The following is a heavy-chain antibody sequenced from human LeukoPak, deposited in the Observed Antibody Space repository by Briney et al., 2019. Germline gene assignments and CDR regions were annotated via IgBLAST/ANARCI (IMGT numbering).Heavy chain of an antibody. CDR1: GFTFDDYA. CDR3: AKGDYHDSSGYYPNWFDP. D-gene: IGHD3-22*01. J-gene: IGHJ5*02. CDR2: ISWNSGSI. Sequence: SLRLSCAASGFTFDDYAMHWVRQAPGKGLEWVSGISWNSGSIGYADSVKGRFTISRDNAKNSLYLQMNSLRAEDTALYYCAKGDYHDSSGYYPNWFDPWGQGTLVTVSS. V-gene: IGHV3-9*01.